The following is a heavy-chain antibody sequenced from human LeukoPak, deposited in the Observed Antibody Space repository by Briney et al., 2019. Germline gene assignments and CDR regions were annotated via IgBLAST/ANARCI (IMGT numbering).Heavy chain of an antibody. CDR2: INHNSGGT. D-gene: IGHD3-3*01. J-gene: IGHJ4*02. CDR3: ARSGLRFLEWLLPYFDY. CDR1: GYTFTGYY. Sequence: GASVKVASNASGYTFTGYYMLYVRQAPGQGLEWMGWINHNSGGTNYAQKFQGRVTMTRDTSISTAYMELSRLRSDDTAVYYCARSGLRFLEWLLPYFDYWGQGTLVTVSS. V-gene: IGHV1-2*02.